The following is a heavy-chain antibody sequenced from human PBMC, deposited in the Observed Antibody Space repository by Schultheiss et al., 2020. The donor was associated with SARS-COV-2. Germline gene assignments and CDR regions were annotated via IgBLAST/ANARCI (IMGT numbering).Heavy chain of an antibody. V-gene: IGHV5-10-1*01. Sequence: GESLKISCKGSGYSFSNYWIGWVRQMPGKGLEWMGRIDPSDSYTNYSPSFQGHVTISADKSISTAYLQWSSLKASDTAMYYCARTGRDDAFDIWGQGTMVTVSS. CDR1: GYSFSNYW. CDR3: ARTGRDDAFDI. D-gene: IGHD1-14*01. CDR2: IDPSDSYT. J-gene: IGHJ3*02.